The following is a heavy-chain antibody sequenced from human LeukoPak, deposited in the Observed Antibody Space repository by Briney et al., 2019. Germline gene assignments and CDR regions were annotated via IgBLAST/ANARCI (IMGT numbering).Heavy chain of an antibody. J-gene: IGHJ4*02. Sequence: GGSLRLSCAASGFIFTNYAMTWVRQAPGKGLEWVSVISDSGGSTFYADSVKGRFTISRDNSKNTLYLQMSGLRTEDTAAYYCARSLKWNLVGFDYWGQGTLVTVSS. CDR2: ISDSGGST. CDR3: ARSLKWNLVGFDY. V-gene: IGHV3-23*01. CDR1: GFIFTNYA. D-gene: IGHD1-1*01.